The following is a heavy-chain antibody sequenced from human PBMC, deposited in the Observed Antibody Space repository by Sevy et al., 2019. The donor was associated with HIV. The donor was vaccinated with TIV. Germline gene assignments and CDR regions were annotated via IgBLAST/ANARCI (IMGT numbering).Heavy chain of an antibody. V-gene: IGHV3-30-3*01. CDR2: ISYDGSNK. Sequence: GGSLRLSCAASGFTFSSYAMHWVRQAPGKGLEWVAVISYDGSNKYYADSVKGRFNISRDNSKNTLYLQMNSLRAEDTAEYYGARDFGGYYYDSSGYYRSAGMDVWGQGTTVTVSS. CDR3: ARDFGGYYYDSSGYYRSAGMDV. CDR1: GFTFSSYA. D-gene: IGHD3-22*01. J-gene: IGHJ6*02.